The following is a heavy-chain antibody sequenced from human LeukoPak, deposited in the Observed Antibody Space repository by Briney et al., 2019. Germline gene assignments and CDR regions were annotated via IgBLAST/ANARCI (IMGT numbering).Heavy chain of an antibody. CDR3: ARSDTYYDSSGYPGYGYYYYYMDV. V-gene: IGHV3-11*04. CDR1: GFTFSDYY. Sequence: GGSLRLSCAASGFTFSDYYMSWIRQAPGKGLEWVSYISSGGSTISYADSVKGRFTISRDNAKNSLYLQMNSLRAEDTAVYYCARSDTYYDSSGYPGYGYYYYYMDVWGKGTTVTISS. CDR2: ISSGGSTI. J-gene: IGHJ6*03. D-gene: IGHD3-22*01.